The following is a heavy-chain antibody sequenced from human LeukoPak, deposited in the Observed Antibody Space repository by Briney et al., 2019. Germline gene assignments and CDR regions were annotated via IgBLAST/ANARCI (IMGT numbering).Heavy chain of an antibody. V-gene: IGHV3-21*06. CDR2: TTSGGTYT. CDR3: ARGHYDILTASYKWTPDY. CDR1: GFTFSTYN. J-gene: IGHJ4*02. Sequence: GGSLRLSCAASGFTFSTYNMNWVRQAPGKGLEWVSSTTSGGTYTYYADSVKGRFTTSRDNAKNSLSLQLSSLRAEDTAVYYCARGHYDILTASYKWTPDYWGQGILVTVSS. D-gene: IGHD3-9*01.